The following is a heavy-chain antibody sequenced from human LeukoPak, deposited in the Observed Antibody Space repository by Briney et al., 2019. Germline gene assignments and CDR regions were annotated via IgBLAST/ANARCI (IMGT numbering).Heavy chain of an antibody. CDR3: AMRPYNWNDDGNIDY. Sequence: GASVNVSCNASGYTFTSYDNNWVRHAPAQGHERMGWINPNSGYTGNAHKFQGKATMTSYTSITTTYLYLSSLRPTDKDVYYCAMRPYNWNDDGNIDYWGQGTLVTVSS. J-gene: IGHJ4*02. D-gene: IGHD1-20*01. CDR1: GYTFTSYD. CDR2: INPNSGYT. V-gene: IGHV1-8*01.